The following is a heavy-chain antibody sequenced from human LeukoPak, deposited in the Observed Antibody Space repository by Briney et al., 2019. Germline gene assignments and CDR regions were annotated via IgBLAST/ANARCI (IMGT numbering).Heavy chain of an antibody. J-gene: IGHJ5*02. D-gene: IGHD3-10*01. CDR1: GGSFSGYY. CDR2: INHSGST. Sequence: ASETLSLTCAVYGGSFSGYYWSWIRQPPGKGLEWLGEINHSGSTNYNPSLKSQVTISVDTSKNQFSLKLSSVTAADTAVYYCARARLWFGDNWFDPWGQGTLVTVSS. V-gene: IGHV4-34*01. CDR3: ARARLWFGDNWFDP.